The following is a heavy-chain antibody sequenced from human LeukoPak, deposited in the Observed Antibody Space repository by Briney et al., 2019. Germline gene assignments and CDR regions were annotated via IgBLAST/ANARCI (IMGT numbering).Heavy chain of an antibody. V-gene: IGHV4-30-2*01. Sequence: SETLSLTCTVSGGSISSGGYYWSWIRQPPGKGLEWIGYIYHSGSTYYNPSLKSRVTISVDRSKNQFSLKLSSVTAADTAVYYCARDQLLTDYNWFDPWGQGTLVTVSS. J-gene: IGHJ5*02. CDR1: GGSISSGGYY. D-gene: IGHD2-2*01. CDR3: ARDQLLTDYNWFDP. CDR2: IYHSGST.